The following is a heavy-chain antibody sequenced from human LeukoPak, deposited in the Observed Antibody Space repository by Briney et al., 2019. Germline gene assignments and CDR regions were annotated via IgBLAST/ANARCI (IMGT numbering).Heavy chain of an antibody. Sequence: SETLSLTCTVSGGSIRSSNYYWGWIRQPPGKGLEWIGTIYYSGSTYYNASLKSRVTISADTSKNQFSLKLSSVTAADTAVYYCASIQLWPLSFDYWGQGTLVTVSS. CDR3: ASIQLWPLSFDY. V-gene: IGHV4-39*01. CDR1: GGSIRSSNYY. J-gene: IGHJ4*02. D-gene: IGHD5-18*01. CDR2: IYYSGST.